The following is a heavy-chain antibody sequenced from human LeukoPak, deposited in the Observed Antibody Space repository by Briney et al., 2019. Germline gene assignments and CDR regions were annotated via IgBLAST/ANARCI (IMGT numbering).Heavy chain of an antibody. CDR1: GGSISSGGYY. J-gene: IGHJ6*03. CDR3: ARAKVRSGYPPYYMDV. D-gene: IGHD3-3*01. CDR2: IYYSGST. Sequence: PSETLSLTCTVSGGSISSGGYYWSWIRQHPGKGLEWIGYIYYSGSTYYNPSLKSRVTISVDTSKNQFSLKLSSVTAADTAVYYCARAKVRSGYPPYYMDVWGKGTTVTVSS. V-gene: IGHV4-31*03.